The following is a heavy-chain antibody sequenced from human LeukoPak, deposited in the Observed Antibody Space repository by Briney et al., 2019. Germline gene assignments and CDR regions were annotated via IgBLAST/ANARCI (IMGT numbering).Heavy chain of an antibody. D-gene: IGHD2-2*02. V-gene: IGHV1-2*02. CDR1: GYTFTVYY. CDR2: INPNSGGT. J-gene: IGHJ4*02. CDR3: ASAPYCSSTSCYTPLNY. Sequence: ASVKVSFKASGYTFTVYYMHWVRQAPGQGLEWMGWINPNSGGTNYAQKFQGRVTMTRDTSISTANMELSRLRSDDTAVYYCASAPYCSSTSCYTPLNYWGQGTLVTVSS.